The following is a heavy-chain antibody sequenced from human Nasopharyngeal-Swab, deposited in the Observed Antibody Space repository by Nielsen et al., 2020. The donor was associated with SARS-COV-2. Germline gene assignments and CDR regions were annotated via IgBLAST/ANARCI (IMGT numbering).Heavy chain of an antibody. D-gene: IGHD2-15*01. V-gene: IGHV3-48*03. CDR3: ARDRVVVAATTYYYYGMDV. Sequence: SLKISCAASGFTFSSYEMNWVRQAPGKGLEWVSYISSSGSTIYYADSVKGRFTISRDNAKNSLYLQMNSLRAEDTAVYYCARDRVVVAATTYYYYGMDVWGQGTTVTVSS. J-gene: IGHJ6*01. CDR2: ISSSGSTI. CDR1: GFTFSSYE.